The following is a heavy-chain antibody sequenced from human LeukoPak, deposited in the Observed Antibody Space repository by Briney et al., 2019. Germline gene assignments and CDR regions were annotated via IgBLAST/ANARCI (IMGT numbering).Heavy chain of an antibody. CDR2: IYDNGNT. V-gene: IGHV4-59*03. CDR3: ATGETGSTLGGY. CDR1: GGPLSAYY. Sequence: SETLSLTCTVSGGPLSAYYWTWIRQPPGKGLKWIGYIYDNGNTNYNPSLKSRVTISVDTSKNQFSLKLSSVTAADTAVYYCATGETGSTLGGYWGQGTLVTVSS. J-gene: IGHJ4*02. D-gene: IGHD1-1*01.